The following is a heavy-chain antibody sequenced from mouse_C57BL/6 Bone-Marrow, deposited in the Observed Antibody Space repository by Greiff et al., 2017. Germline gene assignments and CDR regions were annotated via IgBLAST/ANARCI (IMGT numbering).Heavy chain of an antibody. CDR3: ARSTGGDSCDY. Sequence: QVQLEQSGAELVRPGTSVKVSCKASGYAFTDYFMDWVKQRPGKGLEWIGVINPESGGTNYNYKFKGKATLTVDKSSSTTYIQLSSLTAEDAAVYSCARSTGGDSCDYWGQGTTLTVSS. CDR2: INPESGGT. V-gene: IGHV1-54*01. CDR1: GYAFTDYF. D-gene: IGHD3-2*01. J-gene: IGHJ2*01.